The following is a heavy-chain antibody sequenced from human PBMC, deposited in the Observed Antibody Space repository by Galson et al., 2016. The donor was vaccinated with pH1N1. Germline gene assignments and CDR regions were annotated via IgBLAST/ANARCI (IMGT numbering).Heavy chain of an antibody. V-gene: IGHV3-48*04. Sequence: SLRLSCAASGFTFSSWHMDWVRQAPGEGLEWISFIPYTIATIYYADSVKGRFTVSRDNAKNSLYLQMNSLKSEDTAVYYCARPGNYDGDRRGAFDPWGQGTMVTVSP. J-gene: IGHJ3*01. D-gene: IGHD4-23*01. CDR2: IPYTIATI. CDR3: ARPGNYDGDRRGAFDP. CDR1: GFTFSSWH.